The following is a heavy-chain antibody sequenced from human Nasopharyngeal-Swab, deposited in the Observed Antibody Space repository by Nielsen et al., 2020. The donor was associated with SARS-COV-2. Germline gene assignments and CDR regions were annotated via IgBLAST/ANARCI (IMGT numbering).Heavy chain of an antibody. J-gene: IGHJ6*03. CDR3: TRTLSASYMDV. Sequence: ETLSLTCAASGFTFSRFDMHWVRQVMGKGLEWVSAIGTAGDTYYPRSMKGRFTISRGDAENILYLQMNSLRAEDTAVYYCTRTLSASYMDVWGKGTTVTVSS. CDR1: GFTFSRFD. V-gene: IGHV3-13*01. CDR2: IGTAGDT.